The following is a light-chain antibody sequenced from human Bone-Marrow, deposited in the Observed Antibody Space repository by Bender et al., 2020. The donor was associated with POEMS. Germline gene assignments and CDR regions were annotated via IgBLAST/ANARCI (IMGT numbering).Light chain of an antibody. CDR1: SSDFGGYNY. V-gene: IGLV2-14*01. CDR3: SSYTSHNVL. CDR2: DVS. J-gene: IGLJ2*01. Sequence: QSVLTQPASVSGSPGQSITISCTGSSSDFGGYNYVSWYQQQPGKVPKLIIYDVSNRPSGVSNRFSGSTSDNTASLTISGLQPEDEAAYFCSSYTSHNVLFGGGTKLTVL.